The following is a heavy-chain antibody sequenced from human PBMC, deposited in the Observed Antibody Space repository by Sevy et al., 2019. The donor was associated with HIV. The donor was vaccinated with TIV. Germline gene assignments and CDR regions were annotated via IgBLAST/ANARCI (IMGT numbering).Heavy chain of an antibody. J-gene: IGHJ6*02. CDR1: GYSFTTYW. Sequence: GESLKISCKGSGYSFTTYWIGWVRQMPGKGLEWMGIIFPGDSDNRYSPSCQGQVTISADNSIGTAYLQWSSLKASDTAIYYCVGARGIPHYYYGMDVWGQGTTVTVSS. CDR3: VGARGIPHYYYGMDV. CDR2: IFPGDSDN. D-gene: IGHD1-26*01. V-gene: IGHV5-51*01.